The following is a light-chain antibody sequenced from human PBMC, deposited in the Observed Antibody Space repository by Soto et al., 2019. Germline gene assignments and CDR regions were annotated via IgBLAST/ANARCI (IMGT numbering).Light chain of an antibody. Sequence: EIVLTQSPATLSLSPGERATLSCRASQSVSSYLAWYQQKPGQAPRLLIYDASNRATGIPARISGSGSGTDFTLTISSLVPEDFAVYYCQQRSNWPPRITFGQGTRLEIK. CDR1: QSVSSY. CDR2: DAS. CDR3: QQRSNWPPRIT. V-gene: IGKV3-11*01. J-gene: IGKJ5*01.